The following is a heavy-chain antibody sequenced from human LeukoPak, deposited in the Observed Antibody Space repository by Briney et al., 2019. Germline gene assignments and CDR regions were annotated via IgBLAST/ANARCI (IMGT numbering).Heavy chain of an antibody. CDR3: TRGSNSSDYYYYMDV. D-gene: IGHD6-6*01. V-gene: IGHV3-15*01. CDR2: IKSKTDGGTT. CDR1: GFTFSNAW. J-gene: IGHJ6*03. Sequence: PGGSLRLSCAASGFTFSNAWMSWVRQAPGKGLEWVGRIKSKTDGGTTDYAAPVKGRFTISRDDSKNTLYLQMNSMKTEDTAVYYCTRGSNSSDYYYYMDVWGKGTTVTVSS.